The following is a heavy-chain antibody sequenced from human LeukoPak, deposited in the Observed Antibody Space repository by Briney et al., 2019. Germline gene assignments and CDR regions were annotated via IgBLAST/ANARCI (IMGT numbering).Heavy chain of an antibody. D-gene: IGHD5-24*01. V-gene: IGHV4-39*01. CDR2: IYYSGST. Sequence: PSETLSLTCNVSGGSISSGSYYWGWIRQPPGKGLEWIGSIYYSGSTYYNPSLKSRVTISVDTSKNQFSLKLNSVTAADTAVYYCARGRWLQKRRPFDYWGQGTLVTVSS. J-gene: IGHJ4*02. CDR1: GGSISSGSYY. CDR3: ARGRWLQKRRPFDY.